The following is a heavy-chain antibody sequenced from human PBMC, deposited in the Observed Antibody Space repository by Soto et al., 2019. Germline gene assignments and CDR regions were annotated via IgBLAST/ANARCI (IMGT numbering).Heavy chain of an antibody. J-gene: IGHJ5*02. V-gene: IGHV3-21*01. Sequence: GSLRLSCAASGFTFSSYSMNWVRQAPGKGLEWVSSISSSSSYIYYADSVKGRFTISRDNAKNSLYLQMNSLRAEDTAVYYCARDRQMVRGVPRNNWFDPWGQGTLVTVSS. CDR3: ARDRQMVRGVPRNNWFDP. CDR2: ISSSSSYI. CDR1: GFTFSSYS. D-gene: IGHD3-10*01.